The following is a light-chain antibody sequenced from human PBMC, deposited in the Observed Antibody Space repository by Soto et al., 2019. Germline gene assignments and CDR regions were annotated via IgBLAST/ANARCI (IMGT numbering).Light chain of an antibody. Sequence: QSVLTQPPSASGTPGQRVTISCSGSSSNIGSNTVNWYQQLPGTAPKLLIYSNNPRPSGVPDRFSGSKSGTSASLAISGLQSEDEADYYCAAWDDSPNGPGVVFGGGTQLTVL. CDR3: AAWDDSPNGPGVV. J-gene: IGLJ2*01. CDR2: SNN. V-gene: IGLV1-44*01. CDR1: SSNIGSNT.